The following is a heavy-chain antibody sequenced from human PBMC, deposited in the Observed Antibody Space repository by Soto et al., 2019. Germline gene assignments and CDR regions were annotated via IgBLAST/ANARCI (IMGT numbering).Heavy chain of an antibody. Sequence: SQTLSLTCAISGDSFSSNSAAWNWIRQSPSRGLEWLGRTYYRSKWYNDYAVSVKSRITINPDTSKNQFSLQLNSVTPEDTAVYYCARAPYYDILTGYLKRENAFDIWGQGTMLTVSS. D-gene: IGHD3-9*01. CDR1: GDSFSSNSAA. CDR3: ARAPYYDILTGYLKRENAFDI. J-gene: IGHJ3*02. V-gene: IGHV6-1*01. CDR2: TYYRSKWYN.